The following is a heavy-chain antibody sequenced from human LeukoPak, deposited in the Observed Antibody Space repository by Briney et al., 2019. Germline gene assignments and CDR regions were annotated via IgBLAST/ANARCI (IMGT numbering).Heavy chain of an antibody. D-gene: IGHD2-2*01. CDR2: ISYDGSNK. CDR1: GFTFSNYA. J-gene: IGHJ4*02. CDR3: AKDQLIS. V-gene: IGHV3-30*04. Sequence: PGGSLRLSCAASGFTFSNYAMHWVRQAPDKGLEWVAVISYDGSNKYYADSVKGRFTISRDNSKNTLYLQMNSLRAEDTAVYYCAKDQLISWGQGTLVTVSS.